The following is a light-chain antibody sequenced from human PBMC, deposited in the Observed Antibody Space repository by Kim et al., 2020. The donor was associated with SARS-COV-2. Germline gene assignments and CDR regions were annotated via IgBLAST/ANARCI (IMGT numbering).Light chain of an antibody. CDR2: YDS. Sequence: APGKTARITCGGNNIGSKRVNWYQQKPGQAPVLVIYYDSDRPSGIPERFAGSNSGNTATLTISRVEAGDEADYYCQVWDSSSDHRVFGGGTQLTVL. CDR1: NIGSKR. CDR3: QVWDSSSDHRV. V-gene: IGLV3-21*04. J-gene: IGLJ3*02.